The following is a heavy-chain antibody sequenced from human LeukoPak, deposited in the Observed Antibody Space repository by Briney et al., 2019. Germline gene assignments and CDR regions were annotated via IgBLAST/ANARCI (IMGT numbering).Heavy chain of an antibody. CDR2: IYYSGST. CDR1: GGSISSSSYY. D-gene: IGHD3-10*01. V-gene: IGHV4-39*07. CDR3: ARRSIYGSGSYYYYYYYMDV. J-gene: IGHJ6*03. Sequence: PSETLSLTCTVSGGSISSSSYYWGWIRQPPGKGLEWIGSIYYSGSTYYNPSLKSRVTISVDTSKNQFSLKLSSVTAADAAVYYCARRSIYGSGSYYYYYYYMDVWGKGTTVTVSS.